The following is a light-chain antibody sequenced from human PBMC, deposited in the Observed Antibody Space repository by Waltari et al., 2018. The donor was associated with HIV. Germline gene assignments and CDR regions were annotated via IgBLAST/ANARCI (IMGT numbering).Light chain of an antibody. Sequence: DIVMTQSPLSLPVTPGEPASISCRSSQSLLYSNGYNYLDWYLQKPGQSPQLRIYLGSNRASGVPDRCSGSGSGTDFTLRISRVEAEDVGVYYCMQALQTPLTFGGGTKVEIK. CDR1: QSLLYSNGYNY. CDR3: MQALQTPLT. V-gene: IGKV2-28*01. J-gene: IGKJ4*01. CDR2: LGS.